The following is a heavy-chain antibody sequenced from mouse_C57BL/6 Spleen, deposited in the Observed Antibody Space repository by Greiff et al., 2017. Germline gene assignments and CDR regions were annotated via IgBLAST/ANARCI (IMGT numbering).Heavy chain of an antibody. V-gene: IGHV3-6*01. CDR3: ARVPNYYGSSPWFAY. CDR2: ISYDGSN. Sequence: EVKVEESGPGLVKPSQSLSLTCSVTGYSITSGYYWNWIRQFPGNKLEWMGYISYDGSNNYNPSLKNRISITPDTSKNQFFLKLNSVTTEDTATYYCARVPNYYGSSPWFAYWGQGTLVTVSA. CDR1: GYSITSGYY. J-gene: IGHJ3*01. D-gene: IGHD1-1*01.